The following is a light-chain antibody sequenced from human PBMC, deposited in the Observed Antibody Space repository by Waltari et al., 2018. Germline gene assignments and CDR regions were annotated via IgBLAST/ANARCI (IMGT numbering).Light chain of an antibody. V-gene: IGKV1-39*01. Sequence: DIQMTQSPSSLSASVGDRVTITCRASQSISSYLNWYQQRPGKAPKLLISSASSLQSGVPSRFSGSRSGTDFTLTISSLQPEDIATYYCQHSYTTPLTFGPGSKVEIK. CDR1: QSISSY. J-gene: IGKJ3*01. CDR3: QHSYTTPLT. CDR2: SAS.